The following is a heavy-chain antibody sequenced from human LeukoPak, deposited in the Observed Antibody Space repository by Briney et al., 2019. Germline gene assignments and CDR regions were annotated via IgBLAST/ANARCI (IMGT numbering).Heavy chain of an antibody. Sequence: GGSLRLSCAASGLTFSNYSMNWVRQAPGKGLEWVSSIGSSSSYIYYADSVKGRFTISRDNAKNSLYLQMNSLRAEDTAVYYCARDRLIVVRLFDYWGQGTLVTVSS. CDR1: GLTFSNYS. J-gene: IGHJ4*02. CDR3: ARDRLIVVRLFDY. V-gene: IGHV3-21*01. CDR2: IGSSSSYI. D-gene: IGHD3-22*01.